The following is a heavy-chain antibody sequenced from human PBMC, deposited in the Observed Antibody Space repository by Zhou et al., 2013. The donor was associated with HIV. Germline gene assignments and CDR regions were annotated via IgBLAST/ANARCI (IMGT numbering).Heavy chain of an antibody. D-gene: IGHD3-22*01. CDR3: ARVSEPTYYYESSGLYGVDV. CDR1: GGTFSSSA. CDR2: IIPVFGTV. Sequence: QVQLVQSGAEVKKPGSSVKVSCKASGGTFSSSAISWVRQAPGQGLEWMGRIIPVFGTVSYAQKFQGRVTITADRSTSTAYMEMRSLRSEDTAVYYCARVSEPTYYYESSGLYGVDVWGQGTTVTVSS. J-gene: IGHJ6*02. V-gene: IGHV1-69*14.